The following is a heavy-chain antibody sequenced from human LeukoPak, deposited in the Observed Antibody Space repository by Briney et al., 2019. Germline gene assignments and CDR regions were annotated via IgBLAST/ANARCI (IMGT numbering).Heavy chain of an antibody. Sequence: GGSLRLSCVASGFTFSKYDMSWVRQAPGKGLEWVSGIGDSGDQTYYADSVRARFTISRDNSKNTLYLQVNSLRAEDTALYYCAKEITLTTAYFDCWGQGTLVTVSS. D-gene: IGHD4-17*01. CDR1: GFTFSKYD. J-gene: IGHJ4*02. CDR2: IGDSGDQT. V-gene: IGHV3-23*01. CDR3: AKEITLTTAYFDC.